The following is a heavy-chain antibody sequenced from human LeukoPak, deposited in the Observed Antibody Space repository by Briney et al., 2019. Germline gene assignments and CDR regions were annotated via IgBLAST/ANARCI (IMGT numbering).Heavy chain of an antibody. CDR3: AKLGIVVVVAATTWFDP. CDR1: GFTFSSYA. D-gene: IGHD2-15*01. V-gene: IGHV3-23*01. CDR2: ISGSGGST. Sequence: PGGSPRLSCAASGFTFSSYAMSWVRQAPGKGLEWVSAISGSGGSTYYADSVKGRFTISRDNSKNTLYLQMNSLRAEDTAVYYCAKLGIVVVVAATTWFDPWGQGTLVTVSS. J-gene: IGHJ5*02.